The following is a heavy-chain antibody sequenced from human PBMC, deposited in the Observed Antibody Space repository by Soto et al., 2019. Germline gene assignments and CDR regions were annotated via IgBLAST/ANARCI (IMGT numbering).Heavy chain of an antibody. J-gene: IGHJ6*03. D-gene: IGHD3-10*01. CDR2: MNPNSGDT. CDR3: ARGLKMLRVFGLKTYYYYYMDV. CDR1: GYIFTSYD. Sequence: QVHLVQSGAEVKKPGASVKVSCKASGYIFTSYDINWVRQVAGQGLEWMGWMNPNSGDTAYAQEFQGRVTMSRNTSISIAYMELSSLRPADTAVYYCARGLKMLRVFGLKTYYYYYMDVWGKGTTVTLSS. V-gene: IGHV1-8*01.